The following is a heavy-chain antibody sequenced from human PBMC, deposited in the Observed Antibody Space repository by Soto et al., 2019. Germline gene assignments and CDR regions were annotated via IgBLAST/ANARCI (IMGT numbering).Heavy chain of an antibody. J-gene: IGHJ5*02. CDR1: GDSISKYY. Sequence: SETLSLTCTVSGDSISKYYWSWIRQPPGKGLEWIGYIYYTESPSYSETTTYNPSLKSRVTISVDTAHNQFSLRLTSVTAADTAVYYCARGWFWSGSFNCFDPWGQGTLVTVSS. V-gene: IGHV4-59*05. D-gene: IGHD3-3*01. CDR2: IYYTESPSY. CDR3: ARGWFWSGSFNCFDP.